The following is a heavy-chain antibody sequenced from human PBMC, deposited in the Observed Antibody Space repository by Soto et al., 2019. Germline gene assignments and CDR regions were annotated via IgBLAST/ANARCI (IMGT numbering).Heavy chain of an antibody. V-gene: IGHV4-59*01. CDR1: GFSMSSNY. Sequence: SDTLCISCPFYGFSMSSNYLSWIRQSPGKGLEWIGFVYYGGTNYNPSFESRVTMSVDTPKNQFSLELNSVTAADTAVYYCVSYRGAFYFDHWGQGAMVNVSS. CDR2: VYYGGT. D-gene: IGHD4-4*01. CDR3: VSYRGAFYFDH. J-gene: IGHJ4*02.